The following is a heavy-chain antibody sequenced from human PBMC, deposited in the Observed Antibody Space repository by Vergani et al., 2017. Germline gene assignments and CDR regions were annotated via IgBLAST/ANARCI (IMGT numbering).Heavy chain of an antibody. CDR3: ARDWPFRAVAGIFDY. V-gene: IGHV3-7*01. CDR1: GFTFSSYW. Sequence: EVQLVESGGGLVQPGGSLRLSCAASGFTFSSYWMSWVRQAPGKGLEWVANIKQDGSEKYYVDSVKGRFTISRDNAKNSLYLQMNSLRAEDTAVYYCARDWPFRAVAGIFDYWGQGTLVTVSS. CDR2: IKQDGSEK. J-gene: IGHJ4*02. D-gene: IGHD6-19*01.